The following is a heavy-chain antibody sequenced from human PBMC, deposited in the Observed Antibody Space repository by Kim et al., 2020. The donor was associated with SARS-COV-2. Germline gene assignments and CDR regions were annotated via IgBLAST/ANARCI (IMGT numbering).Heavy chain of an antibody. V-gene: IGHV5-51*01. J-gene: IGHJ5*02. Sequence: SFQGQVTISADKSISTAYLQWSSLKASDTAMYYCARLIGTPMKGYNWFDPWGQGTLVTVSS. D-gene: IGHD1-1*01. CDR3: ARLIGTPMKGYNWFDP.